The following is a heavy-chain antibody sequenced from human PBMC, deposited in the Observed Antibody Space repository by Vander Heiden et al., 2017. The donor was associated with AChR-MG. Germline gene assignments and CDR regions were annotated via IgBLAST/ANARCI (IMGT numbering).Heavy chain of an antibody. CDR1: GFSFSTSS. CDR3: ARPVDGSNTDWYFDL. V-gene: IGHV3-21*01. Sequence: EVQLVESGGGLVNPGGSLRLSCAGSGFSFSTSSMNWVRQAPGKGLEGVSSISSGGTYIYYADSLKGRFTISRDNAKSSLYLQMNSLRAEDTAVYYCARPVDGSNTDWYFDLWGRGTLVTVSS. D-gene: IGHD2-2*01. CDR2: ISSGGTYI. J-gene: IGHJ2*01.